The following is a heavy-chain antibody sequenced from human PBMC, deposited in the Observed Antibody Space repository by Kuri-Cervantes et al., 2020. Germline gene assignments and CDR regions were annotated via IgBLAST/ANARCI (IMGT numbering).Heavy chain of an antibody. Sequence: GSLRLSCAVYGGSFSGYYWSWIRQPAGKGLEWIGRIYTSGSTNYNPSLKSRVTISVDKSKNQFSLKLSSVTAADTAVYYCAREYYYYMDNWGKGTTVTVSS. J-gene: IGHJ6*03. CDR3: AREYYYYMDN. CDR1: GGSFSGYY. CDR2: IYTSGST. V-gene: IGHV4-4*07.